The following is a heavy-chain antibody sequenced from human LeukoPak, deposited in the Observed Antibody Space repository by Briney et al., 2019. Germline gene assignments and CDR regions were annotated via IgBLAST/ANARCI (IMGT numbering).Heavy chain of an antibody. CDR1: GGSFSGYY. Sequence: SETLSLTCAVYGGSFSGYYWSWIRQPPGNGLEWIGEINHSGSTNYNPSLKSRVTISVDTSKNQFSLKLSSVTAADTAVYYCARGAPPSAIKFNWFDPWGQGTLVTVSS. CDR2: INHSGST. CDR3: ARGAPPSAIKFNWFDP. J-gene: IGHJ5*02. V-gene: IGHV4-34*01. D-gene: IGHD2-2*02.